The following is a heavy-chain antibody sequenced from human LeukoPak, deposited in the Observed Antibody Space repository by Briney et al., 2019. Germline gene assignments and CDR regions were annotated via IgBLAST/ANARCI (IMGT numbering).Heavy chain of an antibody. D-gene: IGHD6-13*01. J-gene: IGHJ4*02. V-gene: IGHV3-48*04. CDR1: GFTFSSYS. Sequence: GGSLRLSCAASGFTFSSYSMNWVRQAPGKGLEWVSYISISSSTVYYADSVKGRFTISRDNAKNSLYLQMNSLRAEDTALYYCAKDLKANFVAAAGNDYWGQGTLVTVSS. CDR3: AKDLKANFVAAAGNDY. CDR2: ISISSSTV.